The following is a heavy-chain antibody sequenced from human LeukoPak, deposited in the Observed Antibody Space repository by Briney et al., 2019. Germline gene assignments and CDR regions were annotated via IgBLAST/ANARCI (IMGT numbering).Heavy chain of an antibody. CDR1: GFTLSSYA. CDR3: AKDSGSFDY. Sequence: GGSLRLSCAASGFTLSSYAMAWVRQAPGKGLEWVSAISDSGANTYYADSVKGRFTVSRDNSKNTPYLQMNSLRAEDTAVYYCAKDSGSFDYWGQGTLVTVSS. D-gene: IGHD1-26*01. V-gene: IGHV3-23*01. CDR2: ISDSGANT. J-gene: IGHJ4*02.